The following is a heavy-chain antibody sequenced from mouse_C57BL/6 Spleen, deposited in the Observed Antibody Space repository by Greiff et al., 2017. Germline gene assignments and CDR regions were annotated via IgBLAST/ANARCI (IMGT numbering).Heavy chain of an antibody. V-gene: IGHV5-9*01. J-gene: IGHJ3*01. CDR3: APTGTFAY. CDR2: ISGGGGNT. Sequence: EVQGVESGGGLVKPGGSLKLSCAASGFTFSSYTMSWVRQTPEKRLEWVATISGGGGNTYYPDSVKGRFPISRDNAKNTLYLQMSSLRSEDTALYYCAPTGTFAYWGQGTLVTVSA. CDR1: GFTFSSYT. D-gene: IGHD4-1*02.